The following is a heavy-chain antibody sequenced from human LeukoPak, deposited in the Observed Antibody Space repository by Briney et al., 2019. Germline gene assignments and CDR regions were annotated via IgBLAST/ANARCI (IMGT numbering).Heavy chain of an antibody. J-gene: IGHJ3*02. CDR2: IYKTGNT. V-gene: IGHV4-4*07. CDR1: GGSLSSSH. D-gene: IGHD3-9*01. CDR3: ARARYVNSFYAFDI. Sequence: PSETLSLTCTVSGGSLSSSHWSWIRQPAGKGLEWIGIIYKTGNTNYNPSLKSRVTIFGDTSKNQFFLKLSSVTAADTAMYYCARARYVNSFYAFDIWGQGTLVTVSS.